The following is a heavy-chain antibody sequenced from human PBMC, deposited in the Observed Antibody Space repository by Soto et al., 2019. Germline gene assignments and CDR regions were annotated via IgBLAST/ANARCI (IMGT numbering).Heavy chain of an antibody. D-gene: IGHD2-21*02. J-gene: IGHJ4*02. CDR1: GGIFSSNT. CDR3: ASKAACGSDCYGFDS. CDR2: IIPLFGTA. Sequence: QVYLVQSGAEVKKPGSSVKISCKASGGIFSSNTINWVRQAAGHGLEWMGGIIPLFGTANYAEKFQGSVTITAHKSTKIESMELKSLRSEDTAVYYCASKAACGSDCYGFDSWGQGTLVPVSS. V-gene: IGHV1-69*06.